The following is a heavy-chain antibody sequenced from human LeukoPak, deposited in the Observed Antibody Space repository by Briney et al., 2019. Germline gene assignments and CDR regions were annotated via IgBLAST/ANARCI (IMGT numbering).Heavy chain of an antibody. CDR2: MNPSSGNT. CDR1: GYTFTSYD. CDR3: ARFRSGSYYN. D-gene: IGHD1-26*01. V-gene: IGHV1-8*01. Sequence: ASVKVSCKASGYTFTSYDINWVRQATGQGLEWMGWMNPSSGNTGYAQKFQGRVTMTRNTSISTAYMELSSLRSEDTAVYYSARFRSGSYYNWGQGTLVTVSS. J-gene: IGHJ4*02.